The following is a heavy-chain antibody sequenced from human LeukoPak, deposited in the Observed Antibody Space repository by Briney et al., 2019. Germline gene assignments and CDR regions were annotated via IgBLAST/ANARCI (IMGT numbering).Heavy chain of an antibody. Sequence: GRSLRLSCTASGFTFGDYAMSWVRQAPGKGLEWIGFIRSKAYGGTTEYAASVKGRFTISRDDSKSIAYLQMNSLKTEDTAVYYCTRDRTTMVRGVKALDYWGQGTLVTVSS. J-gene: IGHJ4*02. CDR1: GFTFGDYA. CDR2: IRSKAYGGTT. V-gene: IGHV3-49*04. D-gene: IGHD3-10*01. CDR3: TRDRTTMVRGVKALDY.